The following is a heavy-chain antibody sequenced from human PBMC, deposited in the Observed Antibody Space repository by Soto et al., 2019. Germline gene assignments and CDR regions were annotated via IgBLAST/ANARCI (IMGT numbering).Heavy chain of an antibody. CDR2: IWYDGRNT. V-gene: IGHV3-33*01. CDR1: GFTFSSYG. J-gene: IGHJ4*02. D-gene: IGHD3-22*01. Sequence: QVQLVESGGGVVQPGRSLRLSCAASGFTFSSYGMHWVRQAPGKGLEWVAVIWYDGRNTYYADSVKGRFTISRDNSKNTLHLQMNSLRAEDTAVYYCARTAYYYDSSGYYFDCWGQGTLVTVSS. CDR3: ARTAYYYDSSGYYFDC.